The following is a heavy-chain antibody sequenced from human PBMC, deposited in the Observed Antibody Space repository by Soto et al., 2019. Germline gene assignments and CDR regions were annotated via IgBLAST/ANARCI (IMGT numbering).Heavy chain of an antibody. CDR3: ARDGRNGGYLEY. CDR2: ISVYNGNT. V-gene: IGHV1-18*01. J-gene: IGHJ4*02. Sequence: VASVKVSCKASGYTFNSYGISWVRQAPGQGLEWMGWISVYNGNTNYAQKVQGRVTMTTDTSTSTAYMELRSLRPDDTAVYYCARDGRNGGYLEYWGQGTVVTVSS. CDR1: GYTFNSYG. D-gene: IGHD2-8*01.